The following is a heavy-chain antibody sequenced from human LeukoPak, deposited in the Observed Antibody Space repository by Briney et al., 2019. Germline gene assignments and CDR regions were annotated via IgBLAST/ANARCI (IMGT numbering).Heavy chain of an antibody. Sequence: GGSLRLSCAASGFTFSSYDMHWVRQATGKGLEWVSAIGTAGDTYYPGSVKGRFTISRENSKNSLYLQMNSLRAGDTAVYYCARAHYYDSPMDVWGKGTTVTISS. CDR3: ARAHYYDSPMDV. CDR1: GFTFSSYD. J-gene: IGHJ6*03. CDR2: IGTAGDT. V-gene: IGHV3-13*01. D-gene: IGHD3-22*01.